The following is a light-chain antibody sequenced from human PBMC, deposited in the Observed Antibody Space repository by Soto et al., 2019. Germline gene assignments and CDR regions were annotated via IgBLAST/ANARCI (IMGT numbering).Light chain of an antibody. CDR3: SSYAGSNNYV. V-gene: IGLV2-8*01. J-gene: IGLJ1*01. CDR1: SSDVGNYDY. Sequence: QSALTQPPSASGSPGQSVTISCTGTSSDVGNYDYISWYQQRPGKAPKFIIYEVNTRPSGVPDRFFGSKSGNTASLTVSGLQAEDEADYYCSSYAGSNNYVFGTGTKLTVL. CDR2: EVN.